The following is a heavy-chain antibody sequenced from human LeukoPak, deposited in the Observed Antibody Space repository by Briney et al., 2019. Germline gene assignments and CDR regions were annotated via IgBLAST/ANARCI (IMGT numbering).Heavy chain of an antibody. CDR1: GFTFSDYY. CDR2: ISSSGSTI. CDR3: AKESVAGPGEYYFDY. Sequence: GGSLRLSCAASGFTFSDYYMSWIRQAPGKGLEWVSYISSSGSTIYYADSVKGRFTIFRDNSKNTLYLQMNSLRAEDTAVYYCAKESVAGPGEYYFDYWGQGTLVTVSS. V-gene: IGHV3-11*01. D-gene: IGHD6-19*01. J-gene: IGHJ4*02.